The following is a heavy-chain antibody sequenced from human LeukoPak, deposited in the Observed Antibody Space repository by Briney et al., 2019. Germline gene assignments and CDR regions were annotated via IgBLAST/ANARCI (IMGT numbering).Heavy chain of an antibody. CDR2: ISGGGST. CDR3: VKELYMDV. J-gene: IGHJ6*03. CDR1: GFIFNNYA. Sequence: PGGSLRLSCAASGFIFNNYAMTWVRQAPGKGLEWVSAISGGGSTYYADSVKGRFTISRDNSKNALYLQVNSLRTEDTGVYYCVKELYMDVWGKGTTVTVSS. V-gene: IGHV3-23*01.